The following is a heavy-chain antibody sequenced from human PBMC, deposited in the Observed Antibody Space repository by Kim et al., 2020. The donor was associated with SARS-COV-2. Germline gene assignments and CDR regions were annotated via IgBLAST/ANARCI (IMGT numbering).Heavy chain of an antibody. CDR3: ARWGYSSGWYSYYYYYMDV. Sequence: SETLSLTCTVSGGSISSYYWSWIRQPPGKGLEWIGYIYYSGSTNYNPSLKSRVTISVDTSKNQFSLKLSSVTAADTAVYYCARWGYSSGWYSYYYYYMDVWGKGTTVTVSS. J-gene: IGHJ6*03. CDR2: IYYSGST. V-gene: IGHV4-59*01. D-gene: IGHD6-19*01. CDR1: GGSISSYY.